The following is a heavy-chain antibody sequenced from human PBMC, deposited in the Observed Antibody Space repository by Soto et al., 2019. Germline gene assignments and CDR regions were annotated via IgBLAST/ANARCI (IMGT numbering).Heavy chain of an antibody. D-gene: IGHD6-13*01. V-gene: IGHV3-23*01. CDR1: GFTFSSYA. Sequence: EVQLLESGGGLVQPGGSLRLSCAASGFTFSSYAMSWVRQAPGKGLEWVSAISGSGGSTYYADSVKGRFTISRDNSKNALDLQMNSVRDEDTAVYSCAYSSTPFDYWGQGTLGTVSS. CDR3: AYSSTPFDY. J-gene: IGHJ4*02. CDR2: ISGSGGST.